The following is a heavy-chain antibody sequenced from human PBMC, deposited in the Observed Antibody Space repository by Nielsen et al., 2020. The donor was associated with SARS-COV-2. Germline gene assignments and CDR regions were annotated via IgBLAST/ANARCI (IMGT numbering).Heavy chain of an antibody. J-gene: IGHJ6*03. CDR3: ARRAEGLGLWGRYFYYMDV. V-gene: IGHV4-34*01. CDR1: GGSFSGYH. Sequence: SETLSLTCSVYGGSFSGYHWSWIRQSPGKGLEWIGEINHSGSTNYNPSLKSRVTISIDTSKKQFSLNLSSVTAADMAVYYCARRAEGLGLWGRYFYYMDVWGKGTTVTVSS. D-gene: IGHD5-18*01. CDR2: INHSGST.